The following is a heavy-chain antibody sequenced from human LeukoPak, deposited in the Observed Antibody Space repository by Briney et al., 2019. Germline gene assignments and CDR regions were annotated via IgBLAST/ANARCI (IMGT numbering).Heavy chain of an antibody. CDR3: ARGRLTYYYGSGSYYNDY. D-gene: IGHD3-10*01. J-gene: IGHJ4*02. CDR2: INHSGST. V-gene: IGHV4-34*01. CDR1: GGSFSGYY. Sequence: SETLSLTCAVYGGSFSGYYWSWIRQPPGEGLEWIGEINHSGSTNYNPSLKSRVTISVDTSKNQFSLKLSSVTAADTAVYYCARGRLTYYYGSGSYYNDYWGQGTLVTVSP.